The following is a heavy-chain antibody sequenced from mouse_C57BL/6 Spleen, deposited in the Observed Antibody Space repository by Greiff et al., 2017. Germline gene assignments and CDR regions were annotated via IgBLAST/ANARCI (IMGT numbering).Heavy chain of an antibody. J-gene: IGHJ2*01. CDR1: GYTFTSYW. V-gene: IGHV1-55*01. D-gene: IGHD1-1*01. CDR2: IYPGSGST. CDR3: ARSAYYYGSSYRVFFDY. Sequence: VQLQQPGAELVKPGASVKMSCKASGYTFTSYWITWVKQRPGQGLEWIGDIYPGSGSTNYNEKFKSKATLTVDTSSSTAYMQLSSLTSEDSAVYYCARSAYYYGSSYRVFFDYWGQGTTLTVSS.